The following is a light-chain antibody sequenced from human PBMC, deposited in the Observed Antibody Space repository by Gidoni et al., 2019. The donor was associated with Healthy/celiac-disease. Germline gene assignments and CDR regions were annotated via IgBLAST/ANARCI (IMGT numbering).Light chain of an antibody. CDR3: QQYNNWAWT. Sequence: ELVMTQSPATLSVSPGERATLSCRASQSVSSNLAWYQQKPGQAPRLLIYGASTRDTGIPPRFSGSGSGTEFTLTISSLQSEDFAVYYCQQYNNWAWTFGQGTKVEIK. CDR2: GAS. V-gene: IGKV3-15*01. CDR1: QSVSSN. J-gene: IGKJ1*01.